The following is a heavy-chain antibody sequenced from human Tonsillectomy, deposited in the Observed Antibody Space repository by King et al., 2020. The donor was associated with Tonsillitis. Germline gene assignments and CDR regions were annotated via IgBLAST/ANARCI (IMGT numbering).Heavy chain of an antibody. Sequence: QLQESGPGLVKSSETLSLTCTVSGDSISSDSHYWGWIRQPPGKELQWIGSIYDSVSTQYNPSLKSRITISVDTSKNQFSLKLSSVTAADTAVYYCSRLTLGAGSYNAFDNWD. V-gene: IGHV4-39*01. D-gene: IGHD3-10*01. CDR1: GDSISSDSHY. CDR3: SRLTLGAGSYNAFDN. CDR2: IYDSVST. J-gene: IGHJ3*02.